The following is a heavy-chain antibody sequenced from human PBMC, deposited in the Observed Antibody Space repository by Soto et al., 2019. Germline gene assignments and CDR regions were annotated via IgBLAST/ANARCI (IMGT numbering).Heavy chain of an antibody. CDR3: ARWGTTGGLDV. CDR2: TSYDGSNN. D-gene: IGHD3-16*01. Sequence: QVQLVESGGGVVQPGTSLRLSCVGSGFTFRSYVIHWVRQAPGKGLEWVALTSYDGSNNFYGDSVKGRFTISRDNSQNHGELQMDRLRLEGTALDFCARWGTTGGLDVWGQGTLVSVSS. J-gene: IGHJ4*02. V-gene: IGHV3-33*05. CDR1: GFTFRSYV.